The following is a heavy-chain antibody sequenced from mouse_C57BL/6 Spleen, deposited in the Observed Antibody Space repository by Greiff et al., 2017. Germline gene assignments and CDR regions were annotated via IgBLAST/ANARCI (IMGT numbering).Heavy chain of an antibody. CDR3: ARDYGSSFYAMDY. J-gene: IGHJ4*01. CDR1: GYTFTSYW. CDR2: IHPNSGST. D-gene: IGHD1-1*01. Sequence: QVQLQQPGAELVKPGASVKLSCKASGYTFTSYWMHWVKQRPGQGLEWIGMIHPNSGSTNYNEKFKSKATLTVVKSSSTAYMQLSSLTSEDSAVYYCARDYGSSFYAMDYWGQGTSVTVSS. V-gene: IGHV1-64*01.